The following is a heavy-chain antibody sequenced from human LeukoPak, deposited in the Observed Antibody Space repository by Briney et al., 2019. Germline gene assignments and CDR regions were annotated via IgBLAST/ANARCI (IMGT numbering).Heavy chain of an antibody. Sequence: SETLSLTCTVSGGSISSSSYYWGWIRQPPGKGLEWIGSIYYSGSTYYNPSLKSRVTISVDTSKNQFSLKLSSVTAADTAVYYCARAAARSGVFDPWGQGTLVTVSS. CDR3: ARAAARSGVFDP. D-gene: IGHD6-6*01. CDR2: IYYSGST. V-gene: IGHV4-39*07. CDR1: GGSISSSSYY. J-gene: IGHJ5*02.